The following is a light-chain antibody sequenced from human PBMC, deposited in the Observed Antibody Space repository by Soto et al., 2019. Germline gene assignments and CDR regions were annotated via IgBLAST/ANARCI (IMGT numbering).Light chain of an antibody. V-gene: IGKV1-5*01. CDR2: DAS. J-gene: IGKJ1*01. Sequence: DIQMTQSPSTLSASVGDRVTITCRASQSISGWLAWFQQKPGKAPKLLIYDASNLESGLPSRFSGSGSGTEFTLTISSLQPDDFATYYCQQYSTYVWTFGQGTKVEVK. CDR1: QSISGW. CDR3: QQYSTYVWT.